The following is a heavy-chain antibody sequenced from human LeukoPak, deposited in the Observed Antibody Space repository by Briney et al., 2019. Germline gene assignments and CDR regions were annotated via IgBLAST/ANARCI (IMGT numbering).Heavy chain of an antibody. D-gene: IGHD6-6*01. Sequence: SVKVSCKASGGTFSSYAISWVRQAPGQGLEWMGGIIPIFGTANYGQKFQGRVTITADESTSTAYMELSSLRSEDTAVYYCARTEYSSSFPYYYYYMDVWGKGTTVTVSS. CDR3: ARTEYSSSFPYYYYYMDV. V-gene: IGHV1-69*13. CDR2: IIPIFGTA. CDR1: GGTFSSYA. J-gene: IGHJ6*03.